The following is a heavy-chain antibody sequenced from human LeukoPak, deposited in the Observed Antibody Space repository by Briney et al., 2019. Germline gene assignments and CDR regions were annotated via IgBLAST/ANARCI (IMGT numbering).Heavy chain of an antibody. Sequence: GGSVRLSCAASGCTFSSYAISWVRQAPGQGLEWVSGISGSCGSTYYAEYVKGRFTISRDNSKTTPYLQMNSLRSEDTAVYYCAKNLALGYDSSGYYFDHWGQGTLVTVSS. D-gene: IGHD3-22*01. V-gene: IGHV3-23*01. CDR3: AKNLALGYDSSGYYFDH. CDR2: ISGSCGST. J-gene: IGHJ4*02. CDR1: GCTFSSYA.